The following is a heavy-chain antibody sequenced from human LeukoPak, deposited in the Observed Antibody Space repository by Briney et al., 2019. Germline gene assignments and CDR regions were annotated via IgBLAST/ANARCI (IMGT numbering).Heavy chain of an antibody. J-gene: IGHJ3*02. Sequence: SETLSLTCAVYGGSFSDYYWSWIRQPPGKGLEWIGEINHSGSTNYNPSLKSRVTISVDTSKNQFSLKLSSVTAADTAVYYRARGLAVAGMALDAFDIWGQGTMVTVSS. V-gene: IGHV4-34*01. CDR1: GGSFSDYY. D-gene: IGHD6-13*01. CDR3: ARGLAVAGMALDAFDI. CDR2: INHSGST.